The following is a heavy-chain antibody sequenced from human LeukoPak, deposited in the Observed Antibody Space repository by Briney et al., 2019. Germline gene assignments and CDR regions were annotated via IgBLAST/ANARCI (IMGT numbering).Heavy chain of an antibody. J-gene: IGHJ4*02. CDR2: IYYSGST. D-gene: IGHD3-22*01. CDR1: GGSISSGGYY. V-gene: IGHV4-61*08. Sequence: SETLSLTCAVSGGSISSGGYYWSWIRQPPGKGLEWIGYIYYSGSTNYNPSLKSRVTISVDTSKNQFSLKLSSVTAADTAVYYCARVYFLDYYDSSGEYFDYWGQGTLVTVSS. CDR3: ARVYFLDYYDSSGEYFDY.